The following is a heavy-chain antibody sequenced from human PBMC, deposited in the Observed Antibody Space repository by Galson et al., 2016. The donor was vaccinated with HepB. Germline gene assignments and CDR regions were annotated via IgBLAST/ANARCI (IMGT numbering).Heavy chain of an antibody. CDR1: GFTFSSYG. Sequence: SLRLSCAASGFTFSSYGMHWVRQAPGKGLEWVAVISYDGSNKYYADSVKGRFTLSRDNSKSTLYLQMNSLRAEDTAVYYCATPYYDFWSGYNPFDYWGQGTLVTVSS. D-gene: IGHD3-3*01. J-gene: IGHJ4*02. V-gene: IGHV3-30*03. CDR3: ATPYYDFWSGYNPFDY. CDR2: ISYDGSNK.